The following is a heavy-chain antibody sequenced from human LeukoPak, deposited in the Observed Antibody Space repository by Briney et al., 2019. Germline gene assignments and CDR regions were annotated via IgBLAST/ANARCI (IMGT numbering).Heavy chain of an antibody. J-gene: IGHJ4*02. CDR1: GFTFSSYS. CDR2: ISYDGSNK. D-gene: IGHD2-2*02. Sequence: PGGSLRLSCAASGFTFSSYSMNWVRQAPGKGLEWVAVISYDGSNKYYADSVKGRFTISRDNSKNTLYLQMNSLRAEDTAVYYCARAPSFSSSTSCYNYWGQGTLVTVSS. V-gene: IGHV3-30*03. CDR3: ARAPSFSSSTSCYNY.